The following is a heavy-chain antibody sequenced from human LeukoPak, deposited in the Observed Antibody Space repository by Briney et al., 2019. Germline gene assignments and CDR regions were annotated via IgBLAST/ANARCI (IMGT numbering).Heavy chain of an antibody. J-gene: IGHJ5*02. CDR2: IHYTGTT. Sequence: SETLSLTCTVYGGPIRSDNDYWGWVRQPPGKGLEWIGSIHYTGTTYYTPSLKSRVTMSVETSWSQFSLSAMSLTAADTAVYYCARSGAAEGPTHNWFDPWSQGSLVIVSS. CDR3: ARSGAAEGPTHNWFDP. CDR1: GGPIRSDNDY. V-gene: IGHV4-39*01. D-gene: IGHD6-13*01.